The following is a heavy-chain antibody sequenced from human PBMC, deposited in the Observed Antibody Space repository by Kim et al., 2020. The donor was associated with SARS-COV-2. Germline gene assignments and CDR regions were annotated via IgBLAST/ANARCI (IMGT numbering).Heavy chain of an antibody. V-gene: IGHV1-18*01. CDR2: ISAYTADT. Sequence: ASVKVSCKASGYTFTSYGINWVRQAPGQELEWMGWISAYTADTNYAQKLQDRVTMTTDTSTSTAYMELRSLRSDDTAVYYCARGYYYDGSGYYNPRPMRNWFDPWGQGTLVTVSS. CDR3: ARGYYYDGSGYYNPRPMRNWFDP. CDR1: GYTFTSYG. D-gene: IGHD3-22*01. J-gene: IGHJ5*02.